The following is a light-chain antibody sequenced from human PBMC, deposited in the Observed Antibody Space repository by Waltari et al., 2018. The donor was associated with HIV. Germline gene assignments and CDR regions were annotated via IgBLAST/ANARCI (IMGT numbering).Light chain of an antibody. CDR2: EVS. CDR1: GSDVGGNYL. J-gene: IGLJ2*01. CDR3: CSYAGSSTFVV. V-gene: IGLV2-23*02. Sequence: QSALTQPASVPGSPGQSITIPCTGTGSDVGGNYLFPWYQQHPGKAPKLMIYEVSKRPSGVSNRFSGSKSGNTASLTISGLQAEDEADYYCCSYAGSSTFVVFGGGTKLTVL.